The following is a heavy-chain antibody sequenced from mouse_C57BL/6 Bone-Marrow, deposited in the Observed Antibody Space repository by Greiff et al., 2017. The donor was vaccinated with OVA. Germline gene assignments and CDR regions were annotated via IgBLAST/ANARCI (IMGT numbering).Heavy chain of an antibody. D-gene: IGHD4-1*01. V-gene: IGHV1-50*01. J-gene: IGHJ3*01. CDR3: ARNWDDWFAY. Sequence: VQLQQPGAELVKPGASVKLSCKASGYTFTSYWMQWVKQRPGKGLEWIGEIDPSDSYTNYNQKFKGKATLTVDTSSSTAYMQLSSLTSEDSAVYYCARNWDDWFAYWGQGTLVTVSA. CDR1: GYTFTSYW. CDR2: IDPSDSYT.